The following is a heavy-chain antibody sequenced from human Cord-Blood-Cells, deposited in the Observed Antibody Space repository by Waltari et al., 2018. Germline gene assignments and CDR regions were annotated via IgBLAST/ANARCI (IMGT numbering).Heavy chain of an antibody. D-gene: IGHD2-2*01. CDR1: GGSFSGYY. J-gene: IGHJ6*02. CDR2: INHRGST. CDR3: ARRTSCYGCYYYGMDV. V-gene: IGHV4-34*01. Sequence: QVQLQQWGAGLLKPSETLSLTCAVYGGSFSGYYWSWIRQPPGKGLEWIGEINHRGSTNYNPSLKSRVTISVDTSKNQFSLKLSSVTAADTAVYYCARRTSCYGCYYYGMDVWGQGTTVTVSS.